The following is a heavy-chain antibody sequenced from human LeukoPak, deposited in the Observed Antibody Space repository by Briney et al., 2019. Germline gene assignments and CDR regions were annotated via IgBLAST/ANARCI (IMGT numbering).Heavy chain of an antibody. CDR1: GFTFSTYS. V-gene: IGHV3-21*01. D-gene: IGHD5-18*01. CDR3: ARDLLHTATLDY. Sequence: PGGFLRLSCAASGFTFSTYSMNWVRQAPGKGLEWVSSISSSSSYIYYADSVKGRFTISRDNAKNSLYLQMNSLRAEDTAFYYCARDLLHTATLDYWGQGTLVTVSS. CDR2: ISSSSSYI. J-gene: IGHJ4*02.